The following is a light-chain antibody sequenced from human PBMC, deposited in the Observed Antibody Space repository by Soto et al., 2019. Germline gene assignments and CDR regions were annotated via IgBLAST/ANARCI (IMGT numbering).Light chain of an antibody. V-gene: IGKV1-5*01. CDR1: QPISRW. CDR3: QQYNSYSLLT. J-gene: IGKJ4*01. Sequence: DVHLTQSPSTLSASVGDRVTITCRASQPISRWLAWYQQKPGKAPKLLIYDVSSLESGVPGRFSGSGSGTEFTLTISSMQPDDFATYYCQQYNSYSLLTFGGGTKVEI. CDR2: DVS.